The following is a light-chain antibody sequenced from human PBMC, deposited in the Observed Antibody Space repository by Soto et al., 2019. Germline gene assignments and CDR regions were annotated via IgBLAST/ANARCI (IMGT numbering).Light chain of an antibody. CDR2: GAS. CDR3: ERYGGSPLYT. V-gene: IGKV3-20*01. Sequence: DIVLTQSPGTLSLSPGERATLSCRASQSVSSSYLGWYQRKPGQAPRLHIYGASSRATGIPDRFSGSGSGTDFTLTISRLEPEDFAVYYCERYGGSPLYTFGQGTKLEIK. CDR1: QSVSSSY. J-gene: IGKJ2*01.